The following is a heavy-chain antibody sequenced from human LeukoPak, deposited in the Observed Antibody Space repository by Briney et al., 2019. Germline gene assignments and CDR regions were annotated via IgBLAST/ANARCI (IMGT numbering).Heavy chain of an antibody. V-gene: IGHV3-33*01. CDR1: GFTFSTYG. J-gene: IGHJ4*02. D-gene: IGHD6-13*01. CDR3: ARDRASAGTSGIDY. Sequence: GGSLRLSCAASGFTFSTYGMHWVRQAPGKGLEWVAVIWDDGTDKYYADSVKGRFTISRDNSKNTLYLQMNSLRAEDTAVYYCARDRASAGTSGIDYWGQGTLVTVSS. CDR2: IWDDGTDK.